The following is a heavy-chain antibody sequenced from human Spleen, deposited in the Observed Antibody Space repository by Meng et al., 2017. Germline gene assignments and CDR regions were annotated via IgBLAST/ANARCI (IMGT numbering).Heavy chain of an antibody. CDR2: IYHSGNT. D-gene: IGHD3-22*01. CDR1: GGSISSGNW. Sequence: SETLSLTCAVSGGSISSGNWWSWVRQPPGKGLEWIGEIYHSGNTNYNPSLKSRVTISVDKSKNYFSLKLSSVTAVDTAVYYCASDIEDSSGYYRVGAFDIWGQGTMVTVSS. V-gene: IGHV4-4*02. J-gene: IGHJ3*02. CDR3: ASDIEDSSGYYRVGAFDI.